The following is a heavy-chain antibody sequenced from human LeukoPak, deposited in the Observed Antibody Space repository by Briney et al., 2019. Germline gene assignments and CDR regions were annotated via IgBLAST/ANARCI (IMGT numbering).Heavy chain of an antibody. V-gene: IGHV3-30*02. CDR3: AKMKWERGFDY. D-gene: IGHD1-26*01. J-gene: IGHJ4*02. Sequence: GGSLRLSCAASGFTFSNYGMHGVRQAPGKGLEWVAFIRDDGSNKYYGDSVKGRFTILRANYKNTLYLQMNSLRAEDTAVYYCAKMKWERGFDYWGQGTLVTVSS. CDR1: GFTFSNYG. CDR2: IRDDGSNK.